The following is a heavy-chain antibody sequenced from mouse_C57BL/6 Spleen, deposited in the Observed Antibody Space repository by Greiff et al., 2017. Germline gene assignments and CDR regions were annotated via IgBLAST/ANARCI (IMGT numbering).Heavy chain of an antibody. Sequence: EVQLQQSGPELVKPGASVKMSCKASGYTFTDYNMHWVKQSHGKSLEWIGYINPNNGGTSYNQKFKGKATLTVNKSSSTAYMELRSLTSEDSAVYYCARGAPLLRSPAPFDVWGTGTTVTVSS. CDR3: ARGAPLLRSPAPFDV. D-gene: IGHD1-1*01. V-gene: IGHV1-22*01. CDR2: INPNNGGT. J-gene: IGHJ1*03. CDR1: GYTFTDYN.